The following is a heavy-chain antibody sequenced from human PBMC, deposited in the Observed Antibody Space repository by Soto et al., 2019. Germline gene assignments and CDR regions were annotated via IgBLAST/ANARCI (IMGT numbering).Heavy chain of an antibody. CDR2: INPNSGGT. V-gene: IGHV1-2*04. J-gene: IGHJ3*02. CDR1: GYTFTGYY. D-gene: IGHD3-9*01. CDR3: ARTYYDILTGHPDAFDI. Sequence: ASVKASCKASGYTFTGYYMHWVRQAPGQGLEWMGWINPNSGGTNYAQKFQGWVTMTRDTSISTAYMELSRLRSDDTAVYYCARTYYDILTGHPDAFDIWGQGTMVTVSS.